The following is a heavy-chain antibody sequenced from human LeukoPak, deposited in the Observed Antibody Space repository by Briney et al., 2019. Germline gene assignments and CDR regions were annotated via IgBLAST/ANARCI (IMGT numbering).Heavy chain of an antibody. CDR1: GFTFSSYS. CDR2: ISSSSSYI. J-gene: IGHJ4*02. D-gene: IGHD3-3*01. Sequence: PGGSLRLSCAASGFTFSSYSMNWVRQAPGKGLEWVSSISSSSSYIYYADSVKGRFTFSRDNAKNSLYLQMNSLRAEDTAVYYCARDRYYDFWSGSPFDYWGQGTLVTVSS. CDR3: ARDRYYDFWSGSPFDY. V-gene: IGHV3-21*01.